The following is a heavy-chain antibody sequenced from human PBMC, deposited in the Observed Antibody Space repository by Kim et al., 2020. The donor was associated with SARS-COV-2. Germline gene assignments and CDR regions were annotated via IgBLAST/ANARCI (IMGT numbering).Heavy chain of an antibody. Sequence: YADSVKGRFTISREHDKNSLYLQMNSLRDEDTAVYYCANGASDYYYYMDVWGKGTTVTVSS. CDR3: ANGASDYYYYMDV. J-gene: IGHJ6*03. D-gene: IGHD1-26*01. V-gene: IGHV3-48*02.